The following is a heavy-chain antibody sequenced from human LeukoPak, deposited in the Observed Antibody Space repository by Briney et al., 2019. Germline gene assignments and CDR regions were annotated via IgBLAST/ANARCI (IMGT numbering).Heavy chain of an antibody. J-gene: IGHJ4*02. V-gene: IGHV3-7*01. CDR2: IKQDGSEK. Sequence: GGSLRLSCVASGFTFSDYYMSWVRQPPGKGLEWVANIKQDGSEKYYVDSVKGRFTISRDNAKNSLFLQMNSLRAEDTAAYYCAREVTPYYWGQGTLVTVSS. CDR1: GFTFSDYY. CDR3: AREVTPYY. D-gene: IGHD4-23*01.